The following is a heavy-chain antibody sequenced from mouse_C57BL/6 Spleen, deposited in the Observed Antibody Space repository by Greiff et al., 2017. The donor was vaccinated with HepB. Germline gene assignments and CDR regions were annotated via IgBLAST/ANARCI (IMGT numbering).Heavy chain of an antibody. D-gene: IGHD1-1*02. CDR3: ARGGGNLDY. CDR2: ISYDGSN. J-gene: IGHJ2*01. Sequence: EVQLQQSGPGLVKPSQSLSLTCSVTGYSITSGYYWNWIRQFPGNKLEWMGYISYDGSNNYNPSLKNRISITRDTSKNQFFLKLNSVTTEDTATYYCARGGGNLDYWGQGTTLTVSS. CDR1: GYSITSGYY. V-gene: IGHV3-6*01.